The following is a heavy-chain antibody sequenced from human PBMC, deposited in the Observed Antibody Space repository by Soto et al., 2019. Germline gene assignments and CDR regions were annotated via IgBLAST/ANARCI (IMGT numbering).Heavy chain of an antibody. CDR2: TYYRSKWTN. CDR3: VRGYSSSFDY. V-gene: IGHV6-1*01. J-gene: IGHJ4*02. CDR1: GDSVSSISAS. D-gene: IGHD2-15*01. Sequence: SQTLSLTCAISGDSVSSISASWNLIRQSPSRGLEWLGRTYYRSKWTNDYAVSVKSRITINPDTSKNQFSLQLSSVTPEDTAMYYCVRGYSSSFDYWGQGTLVTVSS.